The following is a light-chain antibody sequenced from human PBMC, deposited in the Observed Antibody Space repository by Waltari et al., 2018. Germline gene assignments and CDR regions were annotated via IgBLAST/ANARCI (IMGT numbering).Light chain of an antibody. CDR1: PSLVHSNGNTY. V-gene: IGKV2-24*01. CDR2: KIS. J-gene: IGKJ1*01. CDR3: LQATKFPRT. Sequence: DIVMTQTPLSSPVTLGQPASISFRSSPSLVHSNGNTYLSWLHQRPGQPPRLLIYKISNRCSGVPDRFSGSGAGTDFTLKISRVEAEDVGIYYCLQATKFPRTFGQGTRLEIK.